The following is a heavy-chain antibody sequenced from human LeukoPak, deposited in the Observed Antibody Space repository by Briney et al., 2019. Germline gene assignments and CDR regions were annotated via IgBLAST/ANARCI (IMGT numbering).Heavy chain of an antibody. CDR2: IKQDGSEK. J-gene: IGHJ4*02. V-gene: IGHV3-7*01. CDR3: ASRSSVVDTGPG. D-gene: IGHD6-6*01. Sequence: GGSLRLSCAASGFTFSDYYMSWIRQAPGKGLEWVANIKQDGSEKYYVDSVKGRFTISRDNAKNSLYLQMDSLRAEDTAVYYCASRSSVVDTGPGWGQGTLVTVSS. CDR1: GFTFSDYY.